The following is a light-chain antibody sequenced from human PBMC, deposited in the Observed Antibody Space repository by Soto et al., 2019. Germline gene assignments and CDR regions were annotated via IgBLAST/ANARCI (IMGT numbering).Light chain of an antibody. CDR1: QSVSIN. CDR3: QEYNKWPPTFT. V-gene: IGKV3-15*01. J-gene: IGKJ2*01. Sequence: EIVMTQSPATLSVSPGERATLSCRASQSVSINLAWYQLKPGQAPRLLIFGASTRATGIPARFSGSGSGTEVTLTISSLQSEDFAVYYCQEYNKWPPTFTFGQGTKLEIK. CDR2: GAS.